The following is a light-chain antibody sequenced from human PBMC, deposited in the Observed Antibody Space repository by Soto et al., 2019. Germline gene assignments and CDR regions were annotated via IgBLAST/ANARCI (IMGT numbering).Light chain of an antibody. CDR1: QTISSW. CDR2: KAS. Sequence: DIQMTQSPSTLSGSVGDRVTITCRASQTISSWLAWYQQQPGKDPKLLIYKASTLKSGVPSRFSGSGSGTEFTLTISSLQPDDFATYYCQHYNSYSEAFGQGTKVDI. CDR3: QHYNSYSEA. J-gene: IGKJ1*01. V-gene: IGKV1-5*03.